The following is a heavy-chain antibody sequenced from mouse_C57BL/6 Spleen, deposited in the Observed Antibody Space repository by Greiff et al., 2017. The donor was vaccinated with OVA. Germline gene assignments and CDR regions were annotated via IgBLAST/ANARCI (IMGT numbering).Heavy chain of an antibody. D-gene: IGHD1-1*01. CDR1: GYTFTSYW. Sequence: QVQLQQPGAELVKPGASVKLSCKASGYTFTSYWMHWVKQRPGQGLEWIGMIHPNSGSTNYNEKFKSKATLTVDKSSSTAYMQLSSLTSEDSAVYYCARAYGSSSFFDYWGKGTTLTVSS. J-gene: IGHJ2*01. CDR2: IHPNSGST. CDR3: ARAYGSSSFFDY. V-gene: IGHV1-64*01.